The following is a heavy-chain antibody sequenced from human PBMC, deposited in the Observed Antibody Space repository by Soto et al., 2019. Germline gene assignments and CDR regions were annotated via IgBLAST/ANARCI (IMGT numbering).Heavy chain of an antibody. CDR2: MNPNSGNT. D-gene: IGHD2-2*02. CDR3: ARGGYIVVVPAAIQIRYYYYGMDV. CDR1: GYTSTSYD. Sequence: ASVKVSCKASGYTSTSYDINWVRQATGQGLEWMGWMNPNSGNTGYAQKFQGRVTMTRNTSISTAYMELSSLRSEDTAVYYCARGGYIVVVPAAIQIRYYYYGMDVWGQGTTVTVSS. J-gene: IGHJ6*02. V-gene: IGHV1-8*01.